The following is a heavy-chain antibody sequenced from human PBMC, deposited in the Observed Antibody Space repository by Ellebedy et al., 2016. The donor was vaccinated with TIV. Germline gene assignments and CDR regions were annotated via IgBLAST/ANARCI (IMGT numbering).Heavy chain of an antibody. J-gene: IGHJ4*02. CDR2: ISGSGGST. CDR3: AKDKERGLFDY. D-gene: IGHD3-10*01. V-gene: IGHV3-23*01. Sequence: GESLKISXAASGFTFSSYSMNWVRQAPGKGLEWVSAISGSGGSTYYADSVKGRFTISRDNSKNTLYLQMNSLRAEDTAVYYCAKDKERGLFDYWGQGTLVTVSS. CDR1: GFTFSSYS.